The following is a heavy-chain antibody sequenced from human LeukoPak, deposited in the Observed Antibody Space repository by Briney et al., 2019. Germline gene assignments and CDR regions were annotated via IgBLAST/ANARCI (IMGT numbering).Heavy chain of an antibody. CDR1: GFTFSSYS. J-gene: IGHJ6*04. CDR3: AELGITMIGGV. V-gene: IGHV3-48*04. D-gene: IGHD3-10*02. Sequence: GGSLRLSCAASGFTFSSYSMNWVRQAPGKGLEWVSYISSSSSTIYYADSVKGRFTISRDNAKDSLYLQMNSLRAEDTAVYYCAELGITMIGGVWGKGTTVTISS. CDR2: ISSSSSTI.